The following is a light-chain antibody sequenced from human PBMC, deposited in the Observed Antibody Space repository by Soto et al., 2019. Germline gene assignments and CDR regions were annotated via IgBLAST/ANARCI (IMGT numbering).Light chain of an antibody. CDR2: DAS. V-gene: IGKV1-5*01. J-gene: IGKJ1*01. Sequence: DIQVTQSPSTLSASVGGRVTFTCRASQSISSWLAWYQQKPGRAPKLLIYDASTLESGVPSRFSGSGSGTEFTLTISRPQPDDFATYYCQQYNTYPWTFGQGTKVDIK. CDR3: QQYNTYPWT. CDR1: QSISSW.